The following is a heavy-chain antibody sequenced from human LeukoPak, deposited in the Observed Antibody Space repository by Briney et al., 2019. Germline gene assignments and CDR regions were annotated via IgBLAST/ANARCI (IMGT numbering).Heavy chain of an antibody. D-gene: IGHD4-17*01. CDR3: ARGYDYGDYVGDFDY. J-gene: IGHJ4*02. CDR1: GYTFTSYP. V-gene: IGHV1-18*01. CDR2: ITTYNGNT. Sequence: ASVKVSCKASGYTFTSYPISWVRQAPGQGLEWMGWITTYNGNTHYAQKLQGRVTMTTETSTSTAYMDLRGLRSDDTAVYYCARGYDYGDYVGDFDYWGQGTLVAVSS.